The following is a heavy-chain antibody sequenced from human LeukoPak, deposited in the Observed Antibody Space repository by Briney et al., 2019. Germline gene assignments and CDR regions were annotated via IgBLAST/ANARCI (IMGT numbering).Heavy chain of an antibody. V-gene: IGHV4-30-2*01. CDR3: ARDRYGDHTYFDY. CDR2: IYHSGST. D-gene: IGHD4-17*01. J-gene: IGHJ4*02. Sequence: PSQTVSLTCAVSGCSINSGGCSRSWIRQAPGTSLEWLGYIYHSGSTYYHPSLKSRVTISVDRSKNQFSLKLSSVTAADTAVYYCARDRYGDHTYFDYWGQGTLVTVSS. CDR1: GCSINSGGCS.